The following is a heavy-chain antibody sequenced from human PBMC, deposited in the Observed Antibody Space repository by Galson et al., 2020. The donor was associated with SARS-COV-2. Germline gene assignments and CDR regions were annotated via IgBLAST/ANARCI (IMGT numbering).Heavy chain of an antibody. CDR1: GFNFNVYS. Sequence: GESLKLSCAASGFNFNVYSMNWVRQPPGKELEWVSLIDQTSNHIRYADSLKGRFIISRENAQNSLFLQMNSLKVEDTAVYYCTIDSGFSSALYKGSYGCQGSLVVVS. CDR3: TIDSGFSSALYKGSY. D-gene: IGHD6-19*01. CDR2: IDQTSNHI. V-gene: IGHV3-21*01. J-gene: IGHJ4*02.